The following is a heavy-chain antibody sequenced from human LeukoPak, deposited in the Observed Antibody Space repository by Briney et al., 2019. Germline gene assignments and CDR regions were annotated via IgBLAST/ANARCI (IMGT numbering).Heavy chain of an antibody. CDR3: ARDAGRVFVRVFDY. CDR1: GFRFSDYY. CDR2: ISNSGSTI. D-gene: IGHD3-10*01. Sequence: PGESLRLSCAASGFRFSDYYMSWIRQAPGKGLEWVSYISNSGSTIYYADSVKGRFTISRDNTKNSLYLQMNSLRAEDTAVYYCARDAGRVFVRVFDYWGQGTLVTVSS. V-gene: IGHV3-11*01. J-gene: IGHJ4*02.